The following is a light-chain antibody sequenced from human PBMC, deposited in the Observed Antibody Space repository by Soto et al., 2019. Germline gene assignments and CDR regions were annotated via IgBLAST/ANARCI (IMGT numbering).Light chain of an antibody. CDR1: QSLVYSDGNIY. Sequence: DVVMTQSPLSLPVTLGQPASISCRSSQSLVYSDGNIYVTWFQQRPGQSPRRLIYMISNRDSGVPDRFSGSGSGTDFTLKISRVEAEDVGVYYCLQGTHWPWTFGQGTRVEIK. J-gene: IGKJ1*01. V-gene: IGKV2-30*01. CDR2: MIS. CDR3: LQGTHWPWT.